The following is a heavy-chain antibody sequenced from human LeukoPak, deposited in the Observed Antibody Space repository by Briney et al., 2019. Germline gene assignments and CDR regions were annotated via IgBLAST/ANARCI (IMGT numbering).Heavy chain of an antibody. Sequence: PRASVKVSCKASGYTFTGYYMHWVRQAPGQGLEWMGWMSPNSGDTGYAQKFQGRVTMTRNTSISTAYMELSRLRSDDTAVYYCARGTSPGSAPFDPWGQGTLVTVSS. CDR1: GYTFTGYY. D-gene: IGHD3-10*01. J-gene: IGHJ5*02. CDR3: ARGTSPGSAPFDP. CDR2: MSPNSGDT. V-gene: IGHV1-8*02.